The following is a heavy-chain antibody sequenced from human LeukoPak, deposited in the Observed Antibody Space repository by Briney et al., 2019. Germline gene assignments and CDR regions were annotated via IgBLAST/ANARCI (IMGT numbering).Heavy chain of an antibody. J-gene: IGHJ4*02. V-gene: IGHV1-18*01. CDR2: ISAYSGNT. Sequence: GASVKVSCKASGYTFTSYGISWVRQAPGQGLEWMGWISAYSGNTNYAQKLQGRVTMTTDTSTSTAYMELRSLRSDDTAVYYCARLGAAGIEGYYFDYWGQGTLVTVSS. CDR1: GYTFTSYG. CDR3: ARLGAAGIEGYYFDY. D-gene: IGHD3-16*01.